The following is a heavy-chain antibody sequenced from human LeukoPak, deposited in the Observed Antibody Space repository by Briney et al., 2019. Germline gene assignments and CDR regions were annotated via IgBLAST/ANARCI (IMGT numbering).Heavy chain of an antibody. V-gene: IGHV4-4*07. Sequence: SETLSLTCTVSGGSISNYYWSWIRQPAGKGLEWIGRISTSGSTNYNASLKSRVTISVDKSKNQLSLQLTSVTAADTAVYYCARGEDSSGYYYYYYYMDVWGKGTTVTVSS. CDR3: ARGEDSSGYYYYYYYMDV. CDR2: ISTSGST. D-gene: IGHD3-22*01. CDR1: GGSISNYY. J-gene: IGHJ6*03.